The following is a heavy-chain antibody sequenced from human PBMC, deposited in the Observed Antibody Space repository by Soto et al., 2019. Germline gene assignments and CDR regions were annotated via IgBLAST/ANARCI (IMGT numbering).Heavy chain of an antibody. D-gene: IGHD6-13*01. Sequence: PGGSLRLSCVASGFTFNYYDMSWVRQAPGKGLEWVSTISSTGVTTYYADSVKGRFTISRDNFKNTLWLQMNSLRAEDTAVYYCADPVSAGTDYDYYLLAVWGRGTTVTVS. V-gene: IGHV3-23*01. CDR2: ISSTGVTT. CDR1: GFTFNYYD. CDR3: ADPVSAGTDYDYYLLAV. J-gene: IGHJ6*02.